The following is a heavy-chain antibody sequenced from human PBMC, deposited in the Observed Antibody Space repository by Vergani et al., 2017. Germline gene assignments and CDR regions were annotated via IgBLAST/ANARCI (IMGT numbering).Heavy chain of an antibody. CDR3: ASPLGYYGSGSYYYYYYMDV. D-gene: IGHD3-10*01. CDR1: GYTFTSYG. J-gene: IGHJ6*03. CDR2: IIPIFGTA. Sequence: QVQLVQSGAEVKKPGASVKVSCKASGYTFTSYGISWVRQAPGQGLEWMGRIIPIFGTANYAQKFQGRVTITADESTSTAYMELSSLRSEDTAVYYCASPLGYYGSGSYYYYYYMDVWGKGTTVTVSS. V-gene: IGHV1-69*13.